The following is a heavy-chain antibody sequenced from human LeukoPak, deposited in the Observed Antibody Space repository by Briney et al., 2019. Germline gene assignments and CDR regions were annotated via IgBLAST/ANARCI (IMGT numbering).Heavy chain of an antibody. CDR3: ATWNVYCSGGSCRDY. V-gene: IGHV3-7*05. D-gene: IGHD2-15*01. J-gene: IGHJ4*02. CDR1: GFTFSHYW. Sequence: PGGSLRLSCAASGFTFSHYWMSWVRQAPGKGLEWLDNIKQDGSEKYYVDSVEGRFTISRDNAKNSLYLQMNTLRVEDTAVYYCATWNVYCSGGSCRDYWGQGTLVTVSS. CDR2: IKQDGSEK.